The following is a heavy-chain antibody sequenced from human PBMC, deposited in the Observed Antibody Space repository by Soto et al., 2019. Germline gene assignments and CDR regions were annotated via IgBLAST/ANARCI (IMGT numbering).Heavy chain of an antibody. CDR3: AKTAWFGELLNAFDI. Sequence: QVQLVESGGGVVQPGRSLRLSCAASGFTFSSYGMHWVRQAPGKGLEWVAVISDDGSNNYHADSVKGRFTISRDNSKNTLYLQMNSLRPEDTAVYYCAKTAWFGELLNAFDIWGRGTMVTVSS. J-gene: IGHJ3*02. CDR2: ISDDGSNN. CDR1: GFTFSSYG. D-gene: IGHD3-10*01. V-gene: IGHV3-30*18.